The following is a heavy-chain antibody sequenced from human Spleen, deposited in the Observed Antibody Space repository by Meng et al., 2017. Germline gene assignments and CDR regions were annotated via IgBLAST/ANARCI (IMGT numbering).Heavy chain of an antibody. CDR3: ARVYDTSGYHYRY. Sequence: ASVKVSCKASGYTLTHYAINWLRQAPGQGLEWMGWINTNTGNPTYAQGFTGRLVFSLDTSVSTAYLQLSGLKADDTAVYYCARVYDTSGYHYRYWGQGTLVTVSS. CDR1: GYTLTHYA. D-gene: IGHD3-22*01. CDR2: INTNTGNP. J-gene: IGHJ4*02. V-gene: IGHV7-4-1*02.